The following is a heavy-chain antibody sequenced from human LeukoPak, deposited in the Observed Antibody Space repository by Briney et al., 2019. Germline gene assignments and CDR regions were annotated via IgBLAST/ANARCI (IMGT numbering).Heavy chain of an antibody. J-gene: IGHJ4*02. CDR2: VYPSDSDSDT. CDR3: ARRDYYGSGSYWGAFDY. D-gene: IGHD3-10*01. CDR1: GYSFTSYW. Sequence: GVSLKISCKGCGYSFTSYWIGWVRPVPGKGLEWMGVVYPSDSDSDTKYSPSFQGQVTISADKSISTAYLQWSSLKASDTAIYYCARRDYYGSGSYWGAFDYWGQGTLVTVSS. V-gene: IGHV5-51*01.